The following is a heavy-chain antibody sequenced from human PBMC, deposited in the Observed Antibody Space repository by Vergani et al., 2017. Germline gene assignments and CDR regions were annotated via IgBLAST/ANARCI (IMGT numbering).Heavy chain of an antibody. J-gene: IGHJ5*02. V-gene: IGHV4-4*07. CDR1: GGSISSYY. CDR2: IYTSGST. D-gene: IGHD3-3*01. CDR3: ARDLKSDLWSGYSGVWFDP. Sequence: QVQLQESGPGLVKPSETLSLTCTVSGGSISSYYWSWIRQPAGKGLEWIGRIYTSGSTNYNPSLKSRVTMSVDTSKNQFSLKLSSVTAADTAVYYCARDLKSDLWSGYSGVWFDPWGQGTLVTVSS.